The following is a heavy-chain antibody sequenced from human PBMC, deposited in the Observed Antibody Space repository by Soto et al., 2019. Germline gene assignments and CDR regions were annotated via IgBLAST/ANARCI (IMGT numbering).Heavy chain of an antibody. Sequence: QVQLVQSGAEVKKPGSSVKVSCKASGGTFSSYAISWVRQAPGQGLEWMGGITPIFGTANYAQKFQGRVTITADESTSTDYMELSSLRSEDTAVYYCARGVRGATRLDPLYGMDVWGQGTTVTVSS. J-gene: IGHJ6*02. CDR2: ITPIFGTA. D-gene: IGHD1-26*01. CDR3: ARGVRGATRLDPLYGMDV. V-gene: IGHV1-69*01. CDR1: GGTFSSYA.